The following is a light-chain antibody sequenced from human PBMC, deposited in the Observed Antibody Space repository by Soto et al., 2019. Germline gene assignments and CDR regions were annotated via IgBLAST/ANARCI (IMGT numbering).Light chain of an antibody. CDR2: EVT. Sequence: QSVLTQPASVSGSTGQSITISCSGTSSDVGGYKLVSWFQQHPGQVPKLMISEVTQRPSGVSDRFSGSKSGNTASLTISGLQAEDEADYYCYSYAGNSIYVFGTGTKV. CDR3: YSYAGNSIYV. J-gene: IGLJ1*01. CDR1: SSDVGGYKL. V-gene: IGLV2-23*02.